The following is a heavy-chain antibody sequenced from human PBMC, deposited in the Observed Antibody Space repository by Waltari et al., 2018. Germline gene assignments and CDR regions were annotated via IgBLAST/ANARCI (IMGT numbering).Heavy chain of an antibody. CDR3: AKDADYDYVWGSYRYPAFDY. CDR1: GFTFSSYA. D-gene: IGHD3-16*02. CDR2: IRGSGGRT. V-gene: IGHV3-23*01. J-gene: IGHJ4*02. Sequence: EVQLLESGGGLVQPGGSLRLSCAASGFTFSSYAMSWVRQAPGKGLGWVSAIRGSGGRTYYADSVKGRFTISRDNSKNMLYLQMNSLRAEDTAVYYCAKDADYDYVWGSYRYPAFDYWGQGTLVTVSS.